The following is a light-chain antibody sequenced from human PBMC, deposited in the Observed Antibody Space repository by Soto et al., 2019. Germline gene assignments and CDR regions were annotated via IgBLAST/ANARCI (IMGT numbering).Light chain of an antibody. J-gene: IGLJ3*02. CDR1: SSDVGGYKY. CDR3: NSYTSSSTWV. Sequence: QSVLTQPASVSGSPGQSITISCTGTSSDVGGYKYVSWYQQYPGKAPKLMIYDVSNRPSGVSDRFSGSKSGNTASLTISGLQAEDEAYYYCNSYTSSSTWVFGGGTKLTVL. CDR2: DVS. V-gene: IGLV2-14*01.